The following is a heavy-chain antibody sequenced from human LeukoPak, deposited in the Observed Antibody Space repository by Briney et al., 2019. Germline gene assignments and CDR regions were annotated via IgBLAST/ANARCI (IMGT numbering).Heavy chain of an antibody. J-gene: IGHJ6*02. CDR2: VYSGGST. CDR1: GFTVSSNY. D-gene: IGHD3-9*01. V-gene: IGHV3-66*01. CDR3: ARNRAVLRYFDWLPFDLDYYYYYGMDV. Sequence: GGSLRLSCAASGFTVSSNYMSWVRQGPGKGLEWVSVVYSGGSTYYADSVKGRFTISRDNSKNTLYLQMNSLRAEDTAVYYCARNRAVLRYFDWLPFDLDYYYYYGMDVWGQGTTVTVSS.